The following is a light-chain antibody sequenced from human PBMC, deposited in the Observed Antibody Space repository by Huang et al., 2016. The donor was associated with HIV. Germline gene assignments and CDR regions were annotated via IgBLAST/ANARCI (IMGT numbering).Light chain of an antibody. Sequence: EIVMTQSPGTLSVSPGERATLSCRASQGVSSNLAWYQQKPGQVPRLLIYGASTRATNIPARFTGSGSGTEFTLTISSLQSEDFAIYYCQQYNNWPPYTFGQGTKLEI. CDR1: QGVSSN. V-gene: IGKV3-15*01. CDR2: GAS. J-gene: IGKJ2*01. CDR3: QQYNNWPPYT.